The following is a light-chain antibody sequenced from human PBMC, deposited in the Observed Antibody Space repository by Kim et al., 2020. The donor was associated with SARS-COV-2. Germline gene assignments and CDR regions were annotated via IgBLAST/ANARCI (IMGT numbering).Light chain of an antibody. V-gene: IGLV2-14*03. CDR1: SSDVGAYHY. J-gene: IGLJ1*01. Sequence: GQSMTMSCTGTSSDVGAYHYGSWYQQHPGRAPKLIFYDVTNRPSGVSNRFSASKSGNTASLTISGLQAEDEDDYYCNSYTTAKPYVFGSGTKVTVL. CDR2: DVT. CDR3: NSYTTAKPYV.